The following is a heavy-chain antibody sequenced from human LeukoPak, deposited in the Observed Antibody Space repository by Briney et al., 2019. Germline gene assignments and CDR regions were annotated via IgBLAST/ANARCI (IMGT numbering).Heavy chain of an antibody. CDR2: IYYSGST. D-gene: IGHD3-3*01. Sequence: SETLSLTCTVSGGSISSSSYYWGWIRQPPRKGLEWIGSIYYSGSTYYNPSLKSRVTISVDTSKNQFSLKLSSVTAADTAVYYCARRRYYDFWTDYWGQGTLVTVSS. CDR3: ARRRYYDFWTDY. V-gene: IGHV4-39*01. J-gene: IGHJ4*02. CDR1: GGSISSSSYY.